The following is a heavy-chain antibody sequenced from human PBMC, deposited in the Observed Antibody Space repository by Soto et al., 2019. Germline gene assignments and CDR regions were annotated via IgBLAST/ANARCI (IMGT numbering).Heavy chain of an antibody. CDR3: ASRGVPAATYYYYGMDV. CDR2: IIPIFGTA. J-gene: IGHJ6*02. Sequence: SVKVSCKASGGTFSSYGISWVRQAPGQGPEWMGGIIPIFGTANYAQKFQGRVTITADESTSTAYMELSSLRSEDTAVYYCASRGVPAATYYYYGMDVWGQGTTVTVSS. CDR1: GGTFSSYG. D-gene: IGHD2-2*01. V-gene: IGHV1-69*13.